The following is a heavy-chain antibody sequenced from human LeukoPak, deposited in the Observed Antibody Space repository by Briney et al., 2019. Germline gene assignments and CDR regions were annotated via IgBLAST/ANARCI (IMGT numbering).Heavy chain of an antibody. J-gene: IGHJ5*02. D-gene: IGHD2-21*02. Sequence: ASVKVPCKTSGYTFTDYDVNWVRQAPGQGLEWMGYIHPRSGYSESAQRFQGRLSMTRDVSTDTAYMELSTLTSDDTAVYYCARVTCGMRYNWFDPWGQGTLIIVSS. CDR3: ARVTCGMRYNWFDP. CDR1: GYTFTDYD. V-gene: IGHV1-8*01. CDR2: IHPRSGYS.